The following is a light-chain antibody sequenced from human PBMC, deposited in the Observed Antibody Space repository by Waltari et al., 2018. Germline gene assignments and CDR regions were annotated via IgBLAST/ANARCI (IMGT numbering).Light chain of an antibody. CDR2: VVS. CDR3: KQGIHLPT. Sequence: DIVMTQTPLSLSVTTGQPASISCKSSQSLLHSDGKTYLYWYLQKPGQSPQLLIYVVSSRVSGVPDRFMGSGSGTDFPLKISRVEAEAVGVYYCKQGIHLPTFGQGTRLEIK. J-gene: IGKJ5*01. V-gene: IGKV2-29*03. CDR1: QSLLHSDGKTY.